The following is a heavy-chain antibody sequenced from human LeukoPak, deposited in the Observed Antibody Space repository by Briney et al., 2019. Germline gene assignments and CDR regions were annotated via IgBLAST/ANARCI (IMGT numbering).Heavy chain of an antibody. CDR3: ARVCGGDCYEAFDI. J-gene: IGHJ3*02. CDR2: IIPIFGTA. V-gene: IGHV1-69*13. D-gene: IGHD2-21*01. CDR1: GGTFSSYA. Sequence: SVKVSRKASGGTFSSYAISWVRQAPGQGLEWMGGIIPIFGTANYAQKFQGRVTITADESTSTAYMELSSLRSEDTAVYYCARVCGGDCYEAFDIWGQGTMVTVSS.